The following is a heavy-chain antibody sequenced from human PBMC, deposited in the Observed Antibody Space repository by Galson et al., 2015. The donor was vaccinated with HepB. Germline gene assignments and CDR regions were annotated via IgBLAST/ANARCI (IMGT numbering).Heavy chain of an antibody. V-gene: IGHV3-23*01. J-gene: IGHJ4*02. CDR3: ARGLEFLEWLLSRLDY. Sequence: SLRLSCAASGFTFSSYAMSWVRQAPGKGLEWVSAISGSGGSTYYADSVKGRFTISRDNSKNTLYLQMNSLRAEDTAVYYCARGLEFLEWLLSRLDYWGQGTLVTVSS. CDR1: GFTFSSYA. CDR2: ISGSGGST. D-gene: IGHD3-3*01.